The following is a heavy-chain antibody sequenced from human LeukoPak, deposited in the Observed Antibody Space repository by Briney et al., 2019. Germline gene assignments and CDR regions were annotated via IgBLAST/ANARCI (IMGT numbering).Heavy chain of an antibody. CDR1: GFTFSNYA. Sequence: GGSLRLSCAASGFTFSNYAMSWVRQAPGKRLEWVSAITGSAADTYSADSVKGRFTISRDNSRNTLYLQMNSLRAEDTAVYYCAKPTVGSGSHYDLDVWGKGTTVTVSS. D-gene: IGHD3-10*01. J-gene: IGHJ6*04. V-gene: IGHV3-23*01. CDR3: AKPTVGSGSHYDLDV. CDR2: ITGSAADT.